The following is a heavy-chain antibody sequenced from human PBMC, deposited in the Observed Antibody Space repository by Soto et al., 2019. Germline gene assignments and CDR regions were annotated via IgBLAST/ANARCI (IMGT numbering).Heavy chain of an antibody. CDR1: GFSLSTSGVG. D-gene: IGHD3-3*01. CDR3: ARSGNPEGGYYYYYGMDV. Sequence: SGPTLVNPTQTLTLTCTFSGFSLSTSGVGVGWIRQPPGKALEWLALIYWDDDKRYSPSLKTRLTISKDTSKNQVVLTMTNMDPVDTATYYCARSGNPEGGYYYYYGMDVWGQGTTVTVSS. V-gene: IGHV2-5*02. J-gene: IGHJ6*02. CDR2: IYWDDDK.